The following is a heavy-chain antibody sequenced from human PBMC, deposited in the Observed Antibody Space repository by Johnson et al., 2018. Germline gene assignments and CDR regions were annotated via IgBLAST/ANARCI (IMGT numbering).Heavy chain of an antibody. CDR1: GFTFSTYD. D-gene: IGHD1-26*01. CDR3: ARVIWDAFDI. J-gene: IGHJ3*02. CDR2: ISYDGSDK. Sequence: QVQLVQSGGGVVQPGRSLRLSCAASGFTFSTYDIHWVRQAPGKGLEWVALISYDGSDKYYADSVKGRFTISRDNSKNTLYLQMNSLRAEDTAVYYCARVIWDAFDIWGQGTMVTVSS. V-gene: IGHV3-30*03.